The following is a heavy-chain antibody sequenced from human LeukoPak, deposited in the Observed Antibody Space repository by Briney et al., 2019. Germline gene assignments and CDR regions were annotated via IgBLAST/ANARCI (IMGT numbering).Heavy chain of an antibody. V-gene: IGHV4-59*01. J-gene: IGHJ4*02. Sequence: SETLSLTCTVSGGSISSYYWSWIRRPPGKGLEWIGYIYYSGSTNYNPSLKSRVTISVDTSKNQFSLKLSSVTAADTAVYYCARDGEMAAFDYWGQGTLVTVSS. CDR3: ARDGEMAAFDY. CDR2: IYYSGST. D-gene: IGHD5-24*01. CDR1: GGSISSYY.